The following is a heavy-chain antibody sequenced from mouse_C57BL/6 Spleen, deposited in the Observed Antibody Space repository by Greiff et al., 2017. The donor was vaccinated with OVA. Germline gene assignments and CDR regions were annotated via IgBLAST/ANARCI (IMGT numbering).Heavy chain of an antibody. CDR2: IYPGDGDT. V-gene: IGHV1-80*01. Sequence: QVQLKQSGAELVKPGASVKISCKASGYAFSSYWMNWVKQRPGKGLEWIGQIYPGDGDTNYNGKFKGKATLTADKSSSTAYMQLSSLTSEDSAVYFCARSFTTVVAEDWYFDVWGTGTTVTVSS. D-gene: IGHD1-1*01. J-gene: IGHJ1*03. CDR3: ARSFTTVVAEDWYFDV. CDR1: GYAFSSYW.